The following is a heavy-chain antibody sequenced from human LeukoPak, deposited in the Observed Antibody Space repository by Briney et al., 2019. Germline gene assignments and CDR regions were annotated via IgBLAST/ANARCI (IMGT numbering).Heavy chain of an antibody. V-gene: IGHV3-23*01. CDR1: GFTFSSYG. J-gene: IGHJ4*02. CDR2: ISGSGGST. D-gene: IGHD6-13*01. Sequence: GGSLRLSCAASGFTFSSYGMSWVRQAPGKGLEWVSAISGSGGSTYYADSVRGRFTISRDNSKNTLYLQMNSLRAEDTAVYYCAKGLAAAGNFDYWGQGTLVTVSS. CDR3: AKGLAAAGNFDY.